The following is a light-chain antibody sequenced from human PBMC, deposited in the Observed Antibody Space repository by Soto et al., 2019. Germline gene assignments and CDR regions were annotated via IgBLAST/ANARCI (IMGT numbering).Light chain of an antibody. CDR3: QSADRSGTYV. CDR2: KDT. Sequence: SYELTQPPSVSVSPGQTARITCSGDAMAKQYAHWYQQKPGQAPVLVIYKDTERPSGIPERFSGSRSGTTVTLTISGAQAEDEADYYCQSADRSGTYVFGSGTKVTVL. CDR1: AMAKQY. V-gene: IGLV3-25*02. J-gene: IGLJ1*01.